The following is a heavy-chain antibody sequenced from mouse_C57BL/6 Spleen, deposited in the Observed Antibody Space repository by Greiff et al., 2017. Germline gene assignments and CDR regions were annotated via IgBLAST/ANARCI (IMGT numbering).Heavy chain of an antibody. J-gene: IGHJ4*01. Sequence: VMLVESGGGLVKPVGSLNLSCASSGFTFSDYGLHWVRQAPEKVLEWVAYISSGRSTIYYADTVKGRFTISRDNAKKTLFLQRTSLRSEDTAMYYCARRGYGSGYYARGYWGQRRSVTVSS. CDR1: GFTFSDYG. V-gene: IGHV5-17*01. CDR2: ISSGRSTI. D-gene: IGHD1-1*01. CDR3: ARRGYGSGYYARGY.